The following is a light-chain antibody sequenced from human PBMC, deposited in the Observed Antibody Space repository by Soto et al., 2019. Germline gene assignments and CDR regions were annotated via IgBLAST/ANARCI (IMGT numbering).Light chain of an antibody. V-gene: IGKV1-12*01. CDR2: AAS. Sequence: IQLTQSPSSLSASVGDGVTFTCRASQGFINSLAWYQHKPGKAPKLLIYAASSLQSGVPSRFSGSGSGTDFTLTISSLQPEDFATYYCQQANSFPLTFGGGTKVDIK. J-gene: IGKJ4*01. CDR1: QGFINS. CDR3: QQANSFPLT.